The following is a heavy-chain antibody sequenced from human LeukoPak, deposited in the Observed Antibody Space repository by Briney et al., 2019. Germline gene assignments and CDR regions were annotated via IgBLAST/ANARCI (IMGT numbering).Heavy chain of an antibody. CDR1: GFTFSSYA. CDR3: AKGPTYYYDSSGYYDYFDY. V-gene: IGHV3-23*01. Sequence: GGSLRLSCAASGFTFSSYAMSWVRQAPGKGLEWVSAISGSGGSTYYADSVKGRFTISRDNSKNTLYLQMNSLRAEDTDVYYCAKGPTYYYDSSGYYDYFDYWGQGTLVTVSS. CDR2: ISGSGGST. D-gene: IGHD3-22*01. J-gene: IGHJ4*02.